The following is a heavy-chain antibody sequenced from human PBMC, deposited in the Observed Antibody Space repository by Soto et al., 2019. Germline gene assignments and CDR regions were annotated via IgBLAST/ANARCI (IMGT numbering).Heavy chain of an antibody. CDR3: ASQTLWFGELLNNYYFYYGLDV. CDR1: GDTFSSYS. CDR2: IIPVFGSA. V-gene: IGHV1-69*13. D-gene: IGHD3-10*01. Sequence: SVKVSCKASGDTFSSYSITWVRQAPGQGLEWMGGIIPVFGSANYAQKFQGRVTITADESTSTAYMELSSLRSQDTAVYYCASQTLWFGELLNNYYFYYGLDVWGQGTTVTVSS. J-gene: IGHJ6*02.